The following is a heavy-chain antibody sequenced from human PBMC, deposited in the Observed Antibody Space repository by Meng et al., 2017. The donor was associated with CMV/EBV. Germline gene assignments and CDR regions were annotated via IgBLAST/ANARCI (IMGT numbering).Heavy chain of an antibody. CDR1: GDSFSGNRAI. CDR2: TYYRSRWYN. D-gene: IGHD1-26*01. J-gene: IGHJ4*02. Sequence: ISGDSFSGNRAIWHWIRQSPSRGLEWLGRTYYRSRWYNDYAVSVKSRIIITPDTSKNHFSLQLNSVTPEDTAIYYCTRSDGRNHFDYWGLGSLVTVSS. CDR3: TRSDGRNHFDY. V-gene: IGHV6-1*01.